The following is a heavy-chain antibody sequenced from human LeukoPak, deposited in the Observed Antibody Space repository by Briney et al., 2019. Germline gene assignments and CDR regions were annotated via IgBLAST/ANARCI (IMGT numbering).Heavy chain of an antibody. CDR2: ISGSGGST. CDR3: AKVGDGYNRYFDY. CDR1: GFTFSSYA. Sequence: GGSLRLSCAPSGFTFSSYAMSWVRQAPGKGLEWVSAISGSGGSTYYADSVKGRFTISRDNSENTMYLQMNSLRAEDTAVYYCAKVGDGYNRYFDYWGQGTLVTVSS. J-gene: IGHJ4*02. V-gene: IGHV3-23*01. D-gene: IGHD5-24*01.